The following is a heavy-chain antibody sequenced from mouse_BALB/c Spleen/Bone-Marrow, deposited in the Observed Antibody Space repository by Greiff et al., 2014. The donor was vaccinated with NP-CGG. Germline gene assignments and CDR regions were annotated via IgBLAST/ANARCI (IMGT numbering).Heavy chain of an antibody. V-gene: IGHV1-54*01. CDR3: ARHYFDY. CDR2: INPGSGGT. CDR1: GYAFTNYL. J-gene: IGHJ2*01. Sequence: VQLQESGAELVRPGTSVKVSCKASGYAFTNYLIEWVKQRPGRGLEWIGVINPGSGGTNYNEKFKGKATLTADKSSSTAYMQLSSLTSDDSAVYFCARHYFDYWGQGTTLTVSS.